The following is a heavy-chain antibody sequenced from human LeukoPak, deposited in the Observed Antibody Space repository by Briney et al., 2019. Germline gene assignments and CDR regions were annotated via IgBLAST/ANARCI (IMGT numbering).Heavy chain of an antibody. CDR1: GFTFSSYA. Sequence: AGGSLRLSCAASGFTFSSYAMSWVRQAPGKGLEWVPAISGSGGSTYYADSVKGRFTISRDNSKNTLYLQMNSLRAEDTAVYYCAKDRYSGSYYGLFDYWGQGTLVTVSS. D-gene: IGHD1-26*01. CDR3: AKDRYSGSYYGLFDY. V-gene: IGHV3-23*01. J-gene: IGHJ4*02. CDR2: ISGSGGST.